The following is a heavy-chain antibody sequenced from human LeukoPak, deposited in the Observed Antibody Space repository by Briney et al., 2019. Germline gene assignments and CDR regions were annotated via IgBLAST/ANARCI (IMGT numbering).Heavy chain of an antibody. V-gene: IGHV3-30-3*01. CDR3: ARVFDYPTDY. D-gene: IGHD3-9*01. J-gene: IGHJ4*02. CDR2: ISYDGSNK. Sequence: PGGSLRLSCAASGFTFSSYAMRWVRQAPGKGLEWVAVISYDGSNKYYADSVKGRFTISRDNSKNTLYLQMNSLRAEDTAVYYCARVFDYPTDYWGQGTLVTVSS. CDR1: GFTFSSYA.